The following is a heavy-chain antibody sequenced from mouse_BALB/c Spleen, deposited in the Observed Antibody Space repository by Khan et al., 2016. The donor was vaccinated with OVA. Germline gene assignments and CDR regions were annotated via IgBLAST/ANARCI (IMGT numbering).Heavy chain of an antibody. CDR3: AKGGNYVGYSMDY. J-gene: IGHJ4*01. CDR2: INPYNGGP. V-gene: IGHV1-18*01. Sequence: VQLQQSGPELVKPGASMKISCKASGYSFTDYTMNWVKQSHGKNLEWIGLINPYNGGPRSNQKFKGKATLTVDKSSSTAYMELLSLTSEDTAGDYCAKGGNYVGYSMDYWGQGTSVTVSS. D-gene: IGHD2-1*01. CDR1: GYSFTDYT.